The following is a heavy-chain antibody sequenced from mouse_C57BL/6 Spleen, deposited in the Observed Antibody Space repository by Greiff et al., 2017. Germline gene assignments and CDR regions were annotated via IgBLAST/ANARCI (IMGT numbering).Heavy chain of an antibody. CDR1: GYAFSSSW. Sequence: QVQLQQPGPELVKPGASVKISCKASGYAFSSSWMNWVKPRPGRGLGGIGRIYPGNGDTNYNGKFKGKATLTADKSSSTAYMQLSSLTSEDSAVYFCALITTLDYWGQGTTLTVSS. CDR3: ALITTLDY. CDR2: IYPGNGDT. J-gene: IGHJ2*01. D-gene: IGHD1-1*01. V-gene: IGHV1-82*01.